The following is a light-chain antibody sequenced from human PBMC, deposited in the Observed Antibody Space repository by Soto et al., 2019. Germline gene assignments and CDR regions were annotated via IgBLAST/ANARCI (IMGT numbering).Light chain of an antibody. CDR2: EVS. CDR3: SSYTSSSTVV. V-gene: IGLV2-14*01. CDR1: SRDVGGYNY. J-gene: IGLJ2*01. Sequence: QSALTQPASVPGSPGQSITISCTVTSRDVGGYNYVSWYQQHPGKAPKLMIYEVSNRPSGVSNRFSGSKSGNTASLTISGLQAEDEADYYCSSYTSSSTVVFGGGTKVTVL.